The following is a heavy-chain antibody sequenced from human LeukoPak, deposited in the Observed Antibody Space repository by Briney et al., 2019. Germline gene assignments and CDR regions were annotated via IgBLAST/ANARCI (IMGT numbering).Heavy chain of an antibody. V-gene: IGHV4-38-2*01. Sequence: SETLSLTRAVSGYSTSSGYYWAWFRQPPGKGLKWIGSIYHSCSTYYNPSLKSRATISVDTSKTQSFLKLSSVTDADTAVYYCARRPGYGAFDNWWQKTMVTVSS. J-gene: IGHJ3*02. CDR1: GYSTSSGYY. CDR3: ARRPGYGAFDN. CDR2: IYHSCST. D-gene: IGHD1-1*01.